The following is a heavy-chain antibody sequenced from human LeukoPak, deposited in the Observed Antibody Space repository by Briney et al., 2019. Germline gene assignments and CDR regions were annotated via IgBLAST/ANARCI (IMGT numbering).Heavy chain of an antibody. V-gene: IGHV3-23*01. J-gene: IGHJ6*02. CDR1: GFTLSCYG. D-gene: IGHD2-2*01. CDR3: VKDRPCETCMPMDA. CDR2: LGRSGEYK. Sequence: HAGGSLRLSCAASGFTLSCYGMHWVRQAPGKGLEWVAGLGRSGEYKYYADSVKGRFTISRDNSKDTVSLQMNSLRAEDSAIYFCVKDRPCETCMPMDAWGQGTTVTVSS.